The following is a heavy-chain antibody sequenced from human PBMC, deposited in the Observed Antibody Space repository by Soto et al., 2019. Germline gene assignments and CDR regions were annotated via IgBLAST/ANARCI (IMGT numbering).Heavy chain of an antibody. CDR2: IYYSGST. Sequence: TSETLSLTCTVSGGSVSSGSYYWSWIRQPPGKGLEWIGYIYYSGSTNYNPSLKSRVTISVDTSKNQFSLKLSSVTAADTAVYYCARANYARNAFDIWGQGTMVTVSS. V-gene: IGHV4-61*01. D-gene: IGHD1-7*01. CDR3: ARANYARNAFDI. CDR1: GGSVSSGSYY. J-gene: IGHJ3*02.